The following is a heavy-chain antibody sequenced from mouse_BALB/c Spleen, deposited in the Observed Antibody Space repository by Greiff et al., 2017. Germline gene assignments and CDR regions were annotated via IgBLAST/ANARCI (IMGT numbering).Heavy chain of an antibody. J-gene: IGHJ3*01. Sequence: EVQLQQSGAELVKPGASVKLSCTASGFNIKDSYMHWVKQRPEQGLEWIGRIDPANGNTKYDPKFQDKATITADTSSNTAYLQLSSLTSEDAAVYYCARRGYRYDWFDYWGQGTLVTVSA. D-gene: IGHD2-14*01. V-gene: IGHV14-3*02. CDR1: GFNIKDSY. CDR2: IDPANGNT. CDR3: ARRGYRYDWFDY.